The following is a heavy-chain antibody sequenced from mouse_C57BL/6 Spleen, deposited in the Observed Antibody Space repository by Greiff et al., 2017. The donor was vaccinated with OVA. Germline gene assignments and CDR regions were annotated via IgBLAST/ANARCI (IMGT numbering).Heavy chain of an antibody. D-gene: IGHD1-1*01. CDR3: ARRITTVSHCDY. J-gene: IGHJ2*01. CDR1: GYTFTSYW. CDR2: IYPGSGST. Sequence: VQLQQPGAELVKPGASVKMSCKASGYTFTSYWITWVKQRPGQGLEWIGDIYPGSGSTNYNEKFKSKATLTVDTSSSTAYMQLSSLTSEDSAVYYCARRITTVSHCDYWGKGTTLTVS. V-gene: IGHV1-55*01.